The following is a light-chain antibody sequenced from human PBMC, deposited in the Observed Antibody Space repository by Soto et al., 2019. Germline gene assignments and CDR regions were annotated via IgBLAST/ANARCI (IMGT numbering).Light chain of an antibody. CDR3: QPYGSPLT. J-gene: IGKJ4*01. V-gene: IGKV3-20*01. CDR1: QSVSSSY. Sequence: EIVLTQSPGTLSLSPGERATLSCRASQSVSSSYLAWYQQKPGQAPRLLIYGASSRATGIPDRFSGSGSRTDFTLTISRLEPEDVAVYYVQPYGSPLTVGGGTKVEFK. CDR2: GAS.